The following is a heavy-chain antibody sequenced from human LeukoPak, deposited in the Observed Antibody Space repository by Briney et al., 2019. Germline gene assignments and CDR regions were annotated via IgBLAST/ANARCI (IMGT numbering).Heavy chain of an antibody. CDR1: KFTFSTYS. CDR3: AKDLYLGEQQLADFDY. CDR2: ISSSSSTI. Sequence: GGSLRLSCAASKFTFSTYSMNWVRQAPGKGLEWVSYISSSSSTIYYADSVKGRFTISRDNSKNTLYLQMNSLRAEDTAVYYCAKDLYLGEQQLADFDYWGQGTLVTVSS. V-gene: IGHV3-48*01. D-gene: IGHD6-13*01. J-gene: IGHJ4*02.